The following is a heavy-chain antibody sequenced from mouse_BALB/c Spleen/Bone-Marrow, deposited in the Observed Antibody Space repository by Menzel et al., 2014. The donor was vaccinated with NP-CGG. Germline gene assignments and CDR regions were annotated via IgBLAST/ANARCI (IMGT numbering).Heavy chain of an antibody. Sequence: QVQLKQSGAELVRPGGSVTLSCKASGYTLTNHFMNWVKQRPGQGLEWIGRIHPSSGETNYNQNFKGKATFTVDQSSSTAYVQLSSPASEDSVVYYCARFYYYGSTYFYALDY. CDR3: ARFYYYGSTYFYALDY. D-gene: IGHD1-1*01. J-gene: IGHJ4*01. CDR2: IHPSSGET. V-gene: IGHV1-11*01. CDR1: GYTLTNHF.